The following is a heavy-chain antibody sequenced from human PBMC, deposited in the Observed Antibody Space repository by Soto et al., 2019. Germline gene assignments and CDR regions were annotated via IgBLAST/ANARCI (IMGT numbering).Heavy chain of an antibody. J-gene: IGHJ4*02. V-gene: IGHV3-23*01. Sequence: GGSLRLSCAASGFTFNNYAMSWVRQAPGKGLEWVSAIRGSGGTSYYADSVKGRFTISRDNSKNTLYLQLSSLTAEDTAVYFCAKDNSFDGLSSGGNPYFDYWGQGILVTVSS. D-gene: IGHD2-15*01. CDR1: GFTFNNYA. CDR3: AKDNSFDGLSSGGNPYFDY. CDR2: IRGSGGTS.